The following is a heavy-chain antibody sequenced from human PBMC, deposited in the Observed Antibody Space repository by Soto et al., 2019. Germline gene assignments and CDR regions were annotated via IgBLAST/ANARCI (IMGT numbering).Heavy chain of an antibody. CDR3: ARNQPRRYRGACTSRPAYNMDV. CDR2: IYYSGDT. V-gene: IGHV4-39*01. J-gene: IGHJ6*03. Sequence: SETLSLTCTVSGGSISSDSFYWAWIRQPPGKGLEWIGIIYYSGDTYYNPSLAGRLTMSVDTSNQFSLTLRSVTAADTALYYCARNQPRRYRGACTSRPAYNMDVWCQGTSVTVSS. D-gene: IGHD2-8*01. CDR1: GGSISSDSFY.